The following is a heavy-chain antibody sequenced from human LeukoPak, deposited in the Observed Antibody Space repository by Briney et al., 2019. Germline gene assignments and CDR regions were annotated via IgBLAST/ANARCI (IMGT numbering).Heavy chain of an antibody. CDR3: ARRTAATYHFDY. CDR2: INPSGGTT. CDR1: GFTFSNYV. Sequence: GGSLRLSCAASGFTFSNYVTTWVRQAPGKGLEWVSIINPSGGTTCYADSVKGRFTISRDNSKNTLYLQMNSLRAEDTAVYYCARRTAATYHFDYWGEGTLVTVSS. D-gene: IGHD6-25*01. J-gene: IGHJ4*02. V-gene: IGHV3-23*01.